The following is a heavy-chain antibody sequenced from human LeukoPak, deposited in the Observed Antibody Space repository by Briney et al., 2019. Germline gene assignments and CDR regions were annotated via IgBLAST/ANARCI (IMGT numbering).Heavy chain of an antibody. CDR1: GYTFTSYY. V-gene: IGHV1-46*01. CDR3: ARDISYGDYVGGH. D-gene: IGHD4-17*01. Sequence: ASVKVSCKASGYTFTSYYMHWVRQAPGQGREWMGIINPSGGSTSYAQKFQGRVTMTRDMSTSTVYMELSSLRSEDTAVYYCARDISYGDYVGGHWGQGTLVTVSS. J-gene: IGHJ4*02. CDR2: INPSGGST.